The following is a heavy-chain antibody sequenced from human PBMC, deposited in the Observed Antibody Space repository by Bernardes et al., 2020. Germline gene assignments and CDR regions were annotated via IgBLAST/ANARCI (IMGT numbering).Heavy chain of an antibody. V-gene: IGHV3-23*01. J-gene: IGHJ4*02. CDR1: GFTFSTYA. Sequence: GGSLRLSCAASGFTFSTYAMSWFRLAPGKGLEWLSAISISGDATYYADSVKGRFTISRDNSRNILSLQMSSLRAEDTAVYYCVKEMGSSSSSFDYWGQGPLVTVSS. CDR3: VKEMGSSSSSFDY. CDR2: ISISGDAT. D-gene: IGHD6-6*01.